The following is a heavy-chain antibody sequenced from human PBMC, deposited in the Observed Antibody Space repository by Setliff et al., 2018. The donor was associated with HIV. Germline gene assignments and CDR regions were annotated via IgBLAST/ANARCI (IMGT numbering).Heavy chain of an antibody. D-gene: IGHD6-13*01. Sequence: LRLSCAASGFTFSNYEMKWVRQAPGKGLEWVSYISWNGGSTGYADSVKGRFTISRDNAKNSLYLQMNSLRAEDTALYYCARGGVEQPYYYYMDVWGKGTTVTVSS. CDR2: ISWNGGST. V-gene: IGHV3-20*04. CDR3: ARGGVEQPYYYYMDV. CDR1: GFTFSNYE. J-gene: IGHJ6*03.